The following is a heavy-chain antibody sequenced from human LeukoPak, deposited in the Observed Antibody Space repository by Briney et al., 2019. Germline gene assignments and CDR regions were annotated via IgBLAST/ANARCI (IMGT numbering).Heavy chain of an antibody. D-gene: IGHD3-22*01. J-gene: IGHJ5*02. Sequence: GGSLRLSCAASGFTFSSYAMHWVRQAPGKGLEWVAVISYDGSNKYYADSVKGRFTISRDNSKNTLYLQMNSLRAEDTAVYYCAREGDYYDGTGFYASWGQGTLVTVSS. CDR3: AREGDYYDGTGFYAS. CDR2: ISYDGSNK. V-gene: IGHV3-30-3*01. CDR1: GFTFSSYA.